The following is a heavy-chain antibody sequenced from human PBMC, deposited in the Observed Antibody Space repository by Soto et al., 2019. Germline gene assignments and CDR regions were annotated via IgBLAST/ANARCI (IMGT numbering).Heavy chain of an antibody. J-gene: IGHJ4*02. CDR3: ARKSDSSPVPEADGV. V-gene: IGHV3-53*01. D-gene: IGHD2-8*01. CDR2: IYSNGDT. CDR1: GFSVGSNY. Sequence: TGGSLRLSCAASGFSVGSNYMTWVRQSPGKGLEWVSLIYSNGDTDYADSVKGRFSISRDNFKNTLYLQMNNPRAEDTAVYHCARKSDSSPVPEADGVWGRGTLVTVSS.